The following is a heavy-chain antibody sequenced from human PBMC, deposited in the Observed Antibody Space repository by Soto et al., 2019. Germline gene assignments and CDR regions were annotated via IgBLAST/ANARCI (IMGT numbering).Heavy chain of an antibody. D-gene: IGHD6-13*01. V-gene: IGHV4-59*08. Sequence: SETLSLTCTVSSGSINSNYWSWIRQPPRKGLEWIGYVYYSGSTNYNPSLKSRVTIPVDTSKNQLSLKVSSVTAADTAVYYCLYSSSWYYFDYWGQGMLVTVSS. J-gene: IGHJ4*02. CDR1: SGSINSNY. CDR3: LYSSSWYYFDY. CDR2: VYYSGST.